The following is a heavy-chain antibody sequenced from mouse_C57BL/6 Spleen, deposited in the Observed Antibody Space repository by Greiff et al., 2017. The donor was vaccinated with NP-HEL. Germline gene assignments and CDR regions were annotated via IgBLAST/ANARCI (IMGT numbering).Heavy chain of an antibody. CDR1: GFTFSSYA. J-gene: IGHJ2*01. CDR3: ARDRDYYGYDFDY. D-gene: IGHD1-2*01. CDR2: ISDGGSYI. Sequence: EVKLVESGGGLVKPGGSLKLSCAASGFTFSSYAMSWVRQTPEKRLEWVATISDGGSYIYYPDNVKGRFTISRDNAKNKLYLQMSHQKSEDTSMYYCARDRDYYGYDFDYWGKGTTLTVSS. V-gene: IGHV5-4*01.